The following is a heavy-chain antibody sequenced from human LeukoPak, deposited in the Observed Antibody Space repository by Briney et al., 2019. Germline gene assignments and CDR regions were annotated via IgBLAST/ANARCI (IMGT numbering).Heavy chain of an antibody. CDR3: ARDRRDSSGYYGYYYYYYMDV. CDR2: INPSGGST. J-gene: IGHJ6*03. Sequence: GASVKVSCKASGYTFTSYYMHWVRQAPGQGLEWMGIINPSGGSTSYAQKFQGRVTMTRDMSTSTVYMELSSLRSEDTAVYYCARDRRDSSGYYGYYYYYYMDVWGKGTTVTVSS. CDR1: GYTFTSYY. D-gene: IGHD3-22*01. V-gene: IGHV1-46*01.